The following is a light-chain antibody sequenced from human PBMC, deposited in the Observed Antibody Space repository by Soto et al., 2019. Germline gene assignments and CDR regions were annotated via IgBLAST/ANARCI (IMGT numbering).Light chain of an antibody. J-gene: IGKJ5*01. CDR3: QQRSNWPTT. V-gene: IGKV3-11*01. CDR1: QSVSSY. CDR2: DAS. Sequence: EIVLTQSPATLSLSPGERATLSCRASQSVSSYLAWYQQKPGQAPRLLIYDASNRATVIPARFSGSGSGTDFTLTISSLEPEDFAVYYCQQRSNWPTTFGQGKRLEI.